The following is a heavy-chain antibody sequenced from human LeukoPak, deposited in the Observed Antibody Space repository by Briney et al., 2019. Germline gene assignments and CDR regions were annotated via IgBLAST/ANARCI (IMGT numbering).Heavy chain of an antibody. D-gene: IGHD6-13*01. J-gene: IGHJ6*03. CDR1: GDSISSYY. Sequence: SETLSLTCTVSGDSISSYYWSWIRQPPGKGLEWIGYIYYSGGTSYNPSLKSRVTISVDTSKNQFSLKLSSVTAADTAVYYCASGTIAAAGPIYYYYYYMDVWGKGTTVTVSS. CDR3: ASGTIAAAGPIYYYYYYMDV. CDR2: IYYSGGT. V-gene: IGHV4-59*01.